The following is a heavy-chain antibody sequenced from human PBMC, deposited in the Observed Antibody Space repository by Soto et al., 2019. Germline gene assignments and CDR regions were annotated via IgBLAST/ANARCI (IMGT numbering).Heavy chain of an antibody. CDR3: AKDRYYYDSSGYDYFDY. J-gene: IGHJ4*02. V-gene: IGHV3-23*01. Sequence: EVQLLESGGGLVQPGGSLRLSCAASGFTFSSYAMSWVRQAPGKGLEWVSAISGSGGSTYYADSVKGRFTISRDHSKNTLYLQMNSLRAEDTAVYYCAKDRYYYDSSGYDYFDYWGQGTLVTVSS. CDR1: GFTFSSYA. D-gene: IGHD3-22*01. CDR2: ISGSGGST.